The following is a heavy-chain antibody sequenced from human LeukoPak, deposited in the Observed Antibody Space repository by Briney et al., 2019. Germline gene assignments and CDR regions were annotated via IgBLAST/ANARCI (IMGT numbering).Heavy chain of an antibody. V-gene: IGHV1-69*13. CDR3: ARDRTRGYCSGGSCYPGPNRFDP. CDR1: GGTFSSYA. Sequence: GASVKVSCKASGGTFSSYAISWVRQAPGQGLEWMGGIIPIFGTANYAQKFQGRVTITADESTSTAYMELSSLRSEDTAVYYCARDRTRGYCSGGSCYPGPNRFDPWGQGTLVTVSS. CDR2: IIPIFGTA. J-gene: IGHJ5*02. D-gene: IGHD2-15*01.